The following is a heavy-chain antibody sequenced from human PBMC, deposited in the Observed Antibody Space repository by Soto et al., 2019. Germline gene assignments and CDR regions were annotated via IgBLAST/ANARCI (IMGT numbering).Heavy chain of an antibody. D-gene: IGHD1-26*01. Sequence: PGESLKISCKGSGNSFTNYWIGWVRQMPGKGLEWMGTIYPGDSDTRYSPSFQGQVTISADKSISTAYLQWSSLKASDTAIYYCARQGTPSGTYAMDVWGQGTTVTVSS. CDR3: ARQGTPSGTYAMDV. V-gene: IGHV5-51*01. CDR1: GNSFTNYW. CDR2: IYPGDSDT. J-gene: IGHJ6*02.